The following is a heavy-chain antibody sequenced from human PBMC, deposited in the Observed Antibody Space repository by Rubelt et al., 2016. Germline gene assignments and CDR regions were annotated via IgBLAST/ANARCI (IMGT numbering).Heavy chain of an antibody. V-gene: IGHV4-39*01. CDR3: ARAHYYGSGSYYKKYNWFDP. CDR2: VYYSGST. D-gene: IGHD3-10*01. J-gene: IGHJ5*02. Sequence: QLQESGPGLVKPSGTLSLTCAVSGGSFSSSSHYWGWIRQPPGKGLEWIGTVYYSGSTYYNPSLKSRVTISVDTSKNQFSLKLSSVTAADTAVYYCARAHYYGSGSYYKKYNWFDPWGQGTLVTVSS. CDR1: GGSFSSSSHY.